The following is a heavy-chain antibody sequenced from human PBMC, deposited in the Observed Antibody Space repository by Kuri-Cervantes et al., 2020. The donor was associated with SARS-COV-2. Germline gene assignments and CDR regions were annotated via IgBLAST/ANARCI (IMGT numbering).Heavy chain of an antibody. CDR2: ISSSSSYI. CDR3: ARDPGYCTNGVCYSLTTFDY. CDR1: GFTFSDYY. Sequence: GGSLRLSCEASGFTFSDYYVTWIRQAPGKGLGWVSSISSSSSYIYYADSVKGRFTISRDNAKNSLYLQMNSLRAEDTAVYYCARDPGYCTNGVCYSLTTFDYWGQGTLVTVSS. J-gene: IGHJ4*02. V-gene: IGHV3-11*06. D-gene: IGHD2-8*01.